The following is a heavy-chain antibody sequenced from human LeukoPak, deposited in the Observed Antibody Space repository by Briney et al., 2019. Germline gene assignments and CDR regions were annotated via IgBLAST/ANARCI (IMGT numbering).Heavy chain of an antibody. Sequence: GESLKISCKGFRYSFTSYWISWVRQMPGKGLEWMGRIDPSDSYTNYSPSFQGHVTISADKSISTAYLQWSSLKASDTAMYYCASFDCSSTSCSMDVWGQGTTVTVSS. J-gene: IGHJ6*02. V-gene: IGHV5-10-1*01. CDR3: ASFDCSSTSCSMDV. D-gene: IGHD2-2*01. CDR1: RYSFTSYW. CDR2: IDPSDSYT.